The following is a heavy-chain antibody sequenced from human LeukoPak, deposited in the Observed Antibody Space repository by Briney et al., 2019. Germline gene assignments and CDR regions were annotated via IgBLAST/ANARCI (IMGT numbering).Heavy chain of an antibody. V-gene: IGHV3-48*03. CDR2: IRSSGSTI. CDR1: GFTFSSYE. D-gene: IGHD3-22*01. CDR3: ARDLGQYYDTSDNWFDP. Sequence: GGSLRLSCAASGFTFSSYEMNWVRQAPGKGLEWVSYIRSSGSTIYYADSVKGRFTISRDNAKNSLYLQMNSLRAEDTAVYYCARDLGQYYDTSDNWFDPWGQGTLVTVSS. J-gene: IGHJ5*02.